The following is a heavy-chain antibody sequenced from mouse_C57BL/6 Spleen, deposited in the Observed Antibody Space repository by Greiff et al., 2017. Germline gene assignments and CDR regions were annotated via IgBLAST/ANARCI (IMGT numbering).Heavy chain of an antibody. V-gene: IGHV1-53*01. J-gene: IGHJ4*01. CDR1: GYTFTSYW. CDR3: ARDYYYGSRLYAMDY. CDR2: INPSNGGT. D-gene: IGHD1-1*01. Sequence: VQLQQPGTELVKPGASVKLSCKASGYTFTSYWMHWVKQRPGQGLEWIGNINPSNGGTNYNEKFKSKATLTVDKSTSTAYMQLSSLTYEDSAVYYCARDYYYGSRLYAMDYWGQGTSVTVSS.